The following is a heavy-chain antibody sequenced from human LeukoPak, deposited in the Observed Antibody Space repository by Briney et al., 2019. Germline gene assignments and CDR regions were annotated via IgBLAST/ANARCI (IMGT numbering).Heavy chain of an antibody. CDR1: GFTFSSYA. Sequence: PGGSLRLSCAASGFTFSSYAMHWVRQAPGKGLEWVAVISYDGSNKYYADSVKGRFTIPRDNSKNTLYLQMNSLRAEDTAVYYCARSTTVESRIDYWGQGTLVTVSS. V-gene: IGHV3-30-3*01. D-gene: IGHD4-17*01. CDR2: ISYDGSNK. CDR3: ARSTTVESRIDY. J-gene: IGHJ4*02.